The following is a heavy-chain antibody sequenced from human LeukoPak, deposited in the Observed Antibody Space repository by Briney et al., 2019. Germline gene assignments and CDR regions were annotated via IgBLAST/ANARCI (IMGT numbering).Heavy chain of an antibody. Sequence: GGSLRLSCAASGFTFSNYGMHWVRQAPGKGLEWVAAIWYDGNYKYYADSVQGRFTISRDNSKNTLYLQMNSLRAEDTAVYYCAREYYYDSSGSYSYYFDYWGQGTLVTVSS. D-gene: IGHD3-22*01. V-gene: IGHV3-33*01. J-gene: IGHJ4*02. CDR1: GFTFSNYG. CDR2: IWYDGNYK. CDR3: AREYYYDSSGSYSYYFDY.